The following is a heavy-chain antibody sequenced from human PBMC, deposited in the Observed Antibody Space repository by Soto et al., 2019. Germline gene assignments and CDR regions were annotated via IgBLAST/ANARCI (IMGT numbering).Heavy chain of an antibody. J-gene: IGHJ5*02. V-gene: IGHV4-30-4*01. CDR3: ARDENYYGSGTQFDP. Sequence: SETLSLTCTVSGGSISSGDYFWSWIRQSPGKGLEWIGYIYDSGSSYYNPSLKNRVTMSVDTSRNQFSLKLSSVTAADTAVYYCARDENYYGSGTQFDPWGQGTLVTVSS. CDR1: GGSISSGDYF. CDR2: IYDSGSS. D-gene: IGHD3-10*01.